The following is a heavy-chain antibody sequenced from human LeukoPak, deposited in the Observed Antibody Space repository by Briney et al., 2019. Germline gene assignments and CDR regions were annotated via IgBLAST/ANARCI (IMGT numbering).Heavy chain of an antibody. Sequence: SETLSLTCTVSGGSISSSSYYWGWIRQPPGKGLEWIVSICYSGSTYYNQSLKSRVTISVDTSKNQFYLKLSSVTAADTAVYYCASPSSHCSSASCPNGGFFDYWGRGTLVTVSS. V-gene: IGHV4-39*01. J-gene: IGHJ4*02. CDR2: ICYSGST. D-gene: IGHD2-2*01. CDR3: ASPSSHCSSASCPNGGFFDY. CDR1: GGSISSSSYY.